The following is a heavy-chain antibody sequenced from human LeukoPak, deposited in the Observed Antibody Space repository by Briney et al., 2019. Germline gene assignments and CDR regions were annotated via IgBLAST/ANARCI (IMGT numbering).Heavy chain of an antibody. CDR3: ARDQNPRFTIFGVVDYNWFDP. V-gene: IGHV4-39*07. CDR2: IYYSGST. J-gene: IGHJ5*02. Sequence: PSETLSLTCTVSGGSISSSSYYWGWIRQPPGKGLEWIGSIYYSGSTYYNPSLKSRVTISVDTSKNQFSLKLSSVTAADTAVYYCARDQNPRFTIFGVVDYNWFDPWGQGTLVTVSS. CDR1: GGSISSSSYY. D-gene: IGHD3-3*01.